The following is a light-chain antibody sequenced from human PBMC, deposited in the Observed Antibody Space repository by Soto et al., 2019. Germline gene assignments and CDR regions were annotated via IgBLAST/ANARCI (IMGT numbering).Light chain of an antibody. CDR3: SSYKTSSTVVV. CDR2: GVS. V-gene: IGLV2-14*01. J-gene: IGLJ2*01. Sequence: QSVLTQPASVSGSPGQSITISCTGTSSDIGGYNYVSWYQQYPGKAPKLMIFGVSDRPSGVSNRFSGSKSGTTASLTISGLQAEDEADYYCSSYKTSSTVVVFDGGTKLTVL. CDR1: SSDIGGYNY.